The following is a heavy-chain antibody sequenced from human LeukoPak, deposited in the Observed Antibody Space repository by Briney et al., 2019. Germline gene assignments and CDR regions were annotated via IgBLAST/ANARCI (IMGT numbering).Heavy chain of an antibody. J-gene: IGHJ4*02. D-gene: IGHD1-26*01. CDR1: GFTFSSYW. CDR3: ARDRGTYYYFDY. CDR2: TNSDGSTT. Sequence: GGSLRLSCAASGFTFSSYWMHWVRQAPGKGLVWVSRTNSDGSTTTYADSVRGRFTISRDNAKNTLYLQMSSLRAEDTAVYYCARDRGTYYYFDYWGQGTLVTVSS. V-gene: IGHV3-74*01.